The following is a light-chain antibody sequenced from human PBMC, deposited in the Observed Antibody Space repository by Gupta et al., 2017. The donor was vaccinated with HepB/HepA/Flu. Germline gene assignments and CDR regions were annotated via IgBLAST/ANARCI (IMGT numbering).Light chain of an antibody. J-gene: IGLJ2*01. Sequence: QSVLPQPPSVSAAPGQKVTISCSGTSSNIGNNYVSWYQQLPGTAPMLLISENNKRPSGIPDRFSGSKSGTSATLGITGLQTGDEADYYCGTGDTSRSALLFGGGTKLTVL. V-gene: IGLV1-51*01. CDR3: GTGDTSRSALL. CDR2: ENN. CDR1: SSNIGNNY.